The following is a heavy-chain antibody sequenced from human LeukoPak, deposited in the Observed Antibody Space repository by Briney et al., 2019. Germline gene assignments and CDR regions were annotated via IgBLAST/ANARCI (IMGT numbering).Heavy chain of an antibody. CDR3: ARDRAVAGPYYYYYGMDV. Sequence: EASVKVSCKASGYTFNGYYMHWVRQAPGQGLEWMGWINPNSGGTNYAQKFQGRVTMTRDTSISTAYMELSRLRSDDTAVYYCARDRAVAGPYYYYYGMDVWGQGTTVTVSS. J-gene: IGHJ6*02. D-gene: IGHD6-19*01. CDR2: INPNSGGT. CDR1: GYTFNGYY. V-gene: IGHV1-2*02.